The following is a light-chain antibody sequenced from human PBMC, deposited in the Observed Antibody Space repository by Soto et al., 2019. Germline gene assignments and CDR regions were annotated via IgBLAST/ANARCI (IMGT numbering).Light chain of an antibody. CDR1: SGHSSYI. V-gene: IGLV4-60*02. Sequence: QPVLTQSSSASASLGASVKLTCTLSSGHSSYIIAWHQQQPGKAPRYLMKLEGSGSYSKGGGVPDRFSGSSSGADRYLTISNLQFEDEADYYCETWDFNTVVFGGGTQLTVL. J-gene: IGLJ2*01. CDR2: LEGSGSY. CDR3: ETWDFNTVV.